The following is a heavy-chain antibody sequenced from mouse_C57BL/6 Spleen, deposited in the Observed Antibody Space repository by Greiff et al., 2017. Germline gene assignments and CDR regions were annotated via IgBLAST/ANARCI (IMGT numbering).Heavy chain of an antibody. CDR3: ARSSLLRYPFDY. V-gene: IGHV1-18*01. Sequence: EVQLQQSGPELVKPGASVKIPCKASGYTFTDYNMDWVKQSHGKSLEWIGDINPNNGGTIYNQKFKGKATLTVDKSSSTAYMELRSLTSEDTAVYYCARSSLLRYPFDYWGQGTTLTVSS. J-gene: IGHJ2*01. CDR1: GYTFTDYN. CDR2: INPNNGGT. D-gene: IGHD1-2*01.